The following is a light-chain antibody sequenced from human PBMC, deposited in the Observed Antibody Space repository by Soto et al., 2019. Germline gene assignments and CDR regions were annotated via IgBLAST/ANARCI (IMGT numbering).Light chain of an antibody. J-gene: IGKJ3*01. V-gene: IGKV1-27*01. CDR2: AAS. Sequence: DIQMTQSPSSLSASVGDRVNITCRASQSIANYLAWYQQKPGKVPKLLIYAASILNSGVPSRFSGSQYGTDFTLTINSLQPEDVAAYYCQKYNTAPFTFVPGTKVDVK. CDR3: QKYNTAPFT. CDR1: QSIANY.